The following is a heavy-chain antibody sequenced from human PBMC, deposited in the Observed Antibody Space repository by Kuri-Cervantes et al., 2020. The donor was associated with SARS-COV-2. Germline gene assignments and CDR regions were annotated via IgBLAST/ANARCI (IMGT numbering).Heavy chain of an antibody. CDR1: GFTFGSYW. D-gene: IGHD3-22*01. V-gene: IGHV3-7*01. CDR2: INQDGSEK. Sequence: GGSLRLSCAASGFTFGSYWMSWVRQAPGKGLEWVASINQDGSEKYYVDSVKGRFTISRDNAKNSLYLQMDSLRVEDTAVYYCTRDADSSSWYAYWGQGALVTVSS. J-gene: IGHJ4*02. CDR3: TRDADSSSWYAY.